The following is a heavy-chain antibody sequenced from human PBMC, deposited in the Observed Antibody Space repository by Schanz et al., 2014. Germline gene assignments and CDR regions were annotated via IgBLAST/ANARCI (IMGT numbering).Heavy chain of an antibody. CDR1: GFTFSTYA. Sequence: VQLVESGGGLVKPGGSLRLSCAASGFTFSTYAMSWVRQAPGKGLEWVSAISGSGGSTYYADSVRGRFTISRDRFQNTLYLRMSSLRAEDTAVYYCARPRFDYGEVDYWGQGTLVTVSS. CDR2: ISGSGGST. J-gene: IGHJ4*02. V-gene: IGHV3-23*04. D-gene: IGHD4-17*01. CDR3: ARPRFDYGEVDY.